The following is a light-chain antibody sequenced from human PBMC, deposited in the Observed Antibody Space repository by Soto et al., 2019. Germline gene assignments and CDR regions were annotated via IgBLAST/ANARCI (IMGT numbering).Light chain of an antibody. CDR1: QSVTNSF. Sequence: EIVLAQSPGTLSLSPGERATLSCRASQSVTNSFLAWYQQKPGQAPRLLIYGASRRATGIPDRFTGSGSGTDFTLTISRLEHEDCAVYYCQQYVSSPWAFGQGPKVEI. CDR2: GAS. CDR3: QQYVSSPWA. V-gene: IGKV3-20*01. J-gene: IGKJ1*01.